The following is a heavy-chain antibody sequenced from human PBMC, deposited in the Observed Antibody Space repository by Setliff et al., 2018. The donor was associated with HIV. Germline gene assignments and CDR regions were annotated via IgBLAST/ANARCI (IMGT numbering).Heavy chain of an antibody. V-gene: IGHV4-38-2*02. CDR2: IYHSWFT. Sequence: SETLSLTCTVSGYSISSGYYRGWIRLPPGKGLAWIGGIYHSWFTINNPSLKRRVTLSLDTSKNQSSLKLPPVTASDTAVYFYVRRFSHGSHPCYFDYWGQGTLVTVSS. CDR1: GYSISSGYY. CDR3: VRRFSHGSHPCYFDY. J-gene: IGHJ4*02. D-gene: IGHD3-10*01.